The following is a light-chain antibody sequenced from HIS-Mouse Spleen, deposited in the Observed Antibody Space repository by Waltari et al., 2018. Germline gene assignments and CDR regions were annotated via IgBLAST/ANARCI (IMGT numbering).Light chain of an antibody. CDR2: DVS. CDR1: SSDVGGYNY. V-gene: IGLV2-11*02. J-gene: IGLJ3*02. CDR3: CSYAGSYTWV. Sequence: LTQPSSVSVSPGQTARLPCTGTSSDVGGYNYVSWYQQHPGKAPKLMIYDVSKRPSGVPDRFSGSKSGNTASLTISGLQAEDEADYYCCSYAGSYTWVFGGGTKLTVL.